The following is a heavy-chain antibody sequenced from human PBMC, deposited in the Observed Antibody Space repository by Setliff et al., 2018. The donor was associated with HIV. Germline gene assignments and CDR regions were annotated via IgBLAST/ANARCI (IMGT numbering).Heavy chain of an antibody. D-gene: IGHD1-1*01. CDR1: GFTFSDYY. CDR2: ISPNSDVT. J-gene: IGHJ4*02. CDR3: ARQLSNSFDY. Sequence: ASVKVSCKASGFTFSDYYIHWVRQAPGQGLEWMGRISPNSDVTNYAQKLQGRVTMTTDTSTSTAYMELRSLRSDDTAVYYCARQLSNSFDYWGQGTLVTVSS. V-gene: IGHV1-2*06.